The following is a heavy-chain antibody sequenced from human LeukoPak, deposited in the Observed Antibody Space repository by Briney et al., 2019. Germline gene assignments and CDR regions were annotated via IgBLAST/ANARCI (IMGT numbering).Heavy chain of an antibody. J-gene: IGHJ5*02. CDR3: ARGSRPPIAVAGTGWFDP. D-gene: IGHD6-19*01. V-gene: IGHV3-11*01. CDR2: ISSSGSTI. Sequence: PGGSLRPSCAASGFTFSDYYMSWIRQAPGKGLEWVSYISSSGSTIYYADSVKGRFTISRDNAKNSLYLQMNSLRAEDTAVYYCARGSRPPIAVAGTGWFDPWGQGTLVTVSS. CDR1: GFTFSDYY.